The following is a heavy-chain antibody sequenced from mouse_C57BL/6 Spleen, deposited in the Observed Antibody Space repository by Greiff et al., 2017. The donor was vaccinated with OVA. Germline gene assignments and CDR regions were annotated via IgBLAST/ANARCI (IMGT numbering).Heavy chain of an antibody. CDR3: ARRDGYYWYYDV. V-gene: IGHV5-12*01. J-gene: IGHJ1*03. CDR2: ISNGGGCT. Sequence: EVQLVESGGGLVQPGGSLKLSCAASGFTFSDYYMYWVRQTPEKRLAWVAYISNGGGCTYYTATVKGRFTISRDNAKNTLYLQMSRLKTDHTAMYYCARRDGYYWYYDVWGTGTTVTVST. CDR1: GFTFSDYY. D-gene: IGHD2-3*01.